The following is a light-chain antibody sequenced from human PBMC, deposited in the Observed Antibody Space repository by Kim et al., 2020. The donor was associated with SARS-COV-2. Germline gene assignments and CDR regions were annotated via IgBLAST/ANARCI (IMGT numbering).Light chain of an antibody. Sequence: AAPGDTATRSGRASQSVSSNLGWYQQPPRPARRLLIDGASSRATSTPAMCSGRGAGTVFTPISRIQQSEDFAVYYCQQDNKRPRVFGQGTKVDIK. J-gene: IGKJ1*01. CDR3: QQDNKRPRV. CDR1: QSVSSN. V-gene: IGKV3-15*01. CDR2: GAS.